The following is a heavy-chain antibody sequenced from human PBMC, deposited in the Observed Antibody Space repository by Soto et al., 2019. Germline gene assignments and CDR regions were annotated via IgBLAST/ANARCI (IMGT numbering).Heavy chain of an antibody. Sequence: PGESLKISCKGSGYSFTSYWIGWVRQMPGKGLEWMGIIYPGDSDTRYSPSFQGQVTISADKSISTAYLQWSSLKASDTAMYYCARHNSGSYSGYYYGMDVWGQGTTVTVS. CDR3: ARHNSGSYSGYYYGMDV. V-gene: IGHV5-51*01. D-gene: IGHD1-26*01. CDR1: GYSFTSYW. J-gene: IGHJ6*02. CDR2: IYPGDSDT.